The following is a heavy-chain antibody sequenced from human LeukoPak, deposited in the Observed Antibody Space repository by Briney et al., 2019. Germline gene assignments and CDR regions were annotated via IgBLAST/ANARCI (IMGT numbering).Heavy chain of an antibody. J-gene: IGHJ4*02. CDR3: ARPNSGWYNY. Sequence: SETLSLTCTVSGYSISSGYYWGWIRQPPGKGLEWIGSIYHSGSTYYNPSLKSRVTISVDTSKNQFSLKLSSVTAADTAVYYCARPNSGWYNYWGQGTLVTVSS. CDR2: IYHSGST. CDR1: GYSISSGYY. V-gene: IGHV4-38-2*02. D-gene: IGHD6-19*01.